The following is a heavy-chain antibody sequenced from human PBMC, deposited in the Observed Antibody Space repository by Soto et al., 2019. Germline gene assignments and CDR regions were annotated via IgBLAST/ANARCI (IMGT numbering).Heavy chain of an antibody. CDR3: ARASSDYSNDYYYYYYMDV. Sequence: GGSLRLSCAASGFTFSSYWMSWVRQAPGKGLEWVANIKQDGSEKYYVDSVKGRFTISRDNAKNSLYLQMNSLRAEDTAVYYCARASSDYSNDYYYYYYMDVWGKGTTVTVSS. CDR1: GFTFSSYW. V-gene: IGHV3-7*01. J-gene: IGHJ6*03. CDR2: IKQDGSEK. D-gene: IGHD4-4*01.